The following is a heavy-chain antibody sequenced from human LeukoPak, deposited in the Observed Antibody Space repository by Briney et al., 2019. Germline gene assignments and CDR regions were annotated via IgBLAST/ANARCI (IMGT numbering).Heavy chain of an antibody. CDR3: VRDRRYCGSTNCVGLFDN. CDR2: ISYDGSNK. D-gene: IGHD2-2*01. J-gene: IGHJ4*02. CDR1: GFTFSSYA. Sequence: GRSLRLSCAASGFTFSSYAMHWVRQAPGKGLEWVAVISYDGSNKYYADSVKGRFTISRDDAKNSLYLQMNSLRAEDTALYYCVRDRRYCGSTNCVGLFDNWGQGTLVTVSS. V-gene: IGHV3-30*07.